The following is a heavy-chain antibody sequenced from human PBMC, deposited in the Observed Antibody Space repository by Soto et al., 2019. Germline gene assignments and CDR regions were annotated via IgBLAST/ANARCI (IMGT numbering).Heavy chain of an antibody. CDR3: ARDEGGPDV. Sequence: GGALRFSCRVSGFTFSNAWMHWVRRAPGKGLEWFSRVNNDGTNTAYADSVKGRFIISRDNARNILYMQMNSLRVEDTAIYYCARDEGGPDVWGQGTTVTVSS. CDR2: VNNDGTNT. J-gene: IGHJ6*02. CDR1: GFTFSNAW. V-gene: IGHV3-74*01.